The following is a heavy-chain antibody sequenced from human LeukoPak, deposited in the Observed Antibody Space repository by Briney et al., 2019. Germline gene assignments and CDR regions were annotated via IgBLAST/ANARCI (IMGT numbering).Heavy chain of an antibody. J-gene: IGHJ6*03. V-gene: IGHV3-23*01. Sequence: PGGSLRLSCAASGFTFSSYAMSWVRQAPGKGLEWVSAISGSGGSTYYADSVRGRFTISRDNSKNTLYLQMNSLRAEDTAVYYCAKAPGWGLQYYYYYYSMDVWGKGPTVTVSS. CDR3: AKAPGWGLQYYYYYYSMDV. CDR2: ISGSGGST. CDR1: GFTFSSYA. D-gene: IGHD1-26*01.